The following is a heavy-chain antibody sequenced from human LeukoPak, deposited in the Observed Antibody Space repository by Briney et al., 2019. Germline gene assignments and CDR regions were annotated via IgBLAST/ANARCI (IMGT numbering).Heavy chain of an antibody. V-gene: IGHV3-23*01. Sequence: GGSLRLSCIASGLVFSNYGMSWVRPAPRTGLEWVSAICGSSGTTYYADSAKGRFTLSRDNATSALYLQMNSLRLEDTAVYYCAARTAADFWGQGTLVTVSS. CDR3: AARTAADF. CDR2: ICGSSGTT. D-gene: IGHD6-13*01. J-gene: IGHJ4*02. CDR1: GLVFSNYG.